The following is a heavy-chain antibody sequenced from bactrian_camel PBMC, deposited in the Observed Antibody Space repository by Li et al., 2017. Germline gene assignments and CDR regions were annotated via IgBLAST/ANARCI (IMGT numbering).Heavy chain of an antibody. D-gene: IGHD2*01. V-gene: IGHV3S40*01. J-gene: IGHJ4*01. CDR1: GITFSRHD. Sequence: QLVESGGGLVQPGESLRLSCVASGITFSRHDMSWVRQPPGKEVEWVAGITSLPSLFRAASYADSVKGRFTISRDNANNTVNLMMNSLKPEDTAMYYCAANFGPYCSGPYLARRANFEGQGTQVTVS. CDR2: ITSLPSLFRAA.